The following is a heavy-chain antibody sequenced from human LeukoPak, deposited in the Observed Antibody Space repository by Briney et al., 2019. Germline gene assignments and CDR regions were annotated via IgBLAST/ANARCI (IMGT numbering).Heavy chain of an antibody. CDR1: GGSISSSSYY. CDR2: IYYSGST. Sequence: SETLSLTCTVSGGSISSSSYYWGWIRQPPGKGLEWIGSIYYSGSTYYNPSLKSRVTISVDTSKNQFSLKLSSVTAADTAVYYCARDRARLGLVVVPRGAFDIWGQGTMVTVSS. J-gene: IGHJ3*02. D-gene: IGHD3-22*01. V-gene: IGHV4-39*07. CDR3: ARDRARLGLVVVPRGAFDI.